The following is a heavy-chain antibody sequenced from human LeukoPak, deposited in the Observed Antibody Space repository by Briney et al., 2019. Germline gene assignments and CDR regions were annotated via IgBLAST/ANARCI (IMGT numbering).Heavy chain of an antibody. CDR3: ARGEDDYGDYFDY. Sequence: QPGRSLRLSCAASGFTFSSYAMHWVRQAPGNGLEWVAVISYDGSNKYYADSVKGRFTISRDNSKNTLYLQMNSLRAEDTAVYYCARGEDDYGDYFDYWGQGTLVTVSS. J-gene: IGHJ4*02. V-gene: IGHV3-30-3*01. D-gene: IGHD4-17*01. CDR1: GFTFSSYA. CDR2: ISYDGSNK.